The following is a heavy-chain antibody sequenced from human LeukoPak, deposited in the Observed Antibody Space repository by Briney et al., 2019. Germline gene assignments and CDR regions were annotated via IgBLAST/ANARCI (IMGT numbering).Heavy chain of an antibody. D-gene: IGHD1-26*01. V-gene: IGHV4-39*01. J-gene: IGHJ3*02. CDR1: GGSISSSSYY. CDR2: IYYSGST. Sequence: PSETLSLTCTVSGGSISSSSYYWGWIRQPPGKGLEWIGSIYYSGSTYYNPSLKSRVTISVDTSKNQFSLKLSSVTAADTAVYYCAGQGDAVDAFDIWGQGTMVTVSS. CDR3: AGQGDAVDAFDI.